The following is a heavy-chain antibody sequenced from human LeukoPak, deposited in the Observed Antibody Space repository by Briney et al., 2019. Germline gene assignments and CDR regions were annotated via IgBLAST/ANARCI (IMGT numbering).Heavy chain of an antibody. J-gene: IGHJ3*02. CDR3: ARQGSGRAFDI. Sequence: KPSETLSLTCTVFGGSISSYYWNWIRQSPGKGVEWIAYMFYNVSTNYSPPLKSRVTISVDTSKNQFSLKLISVTAADTAVYFCARQGSGRAFDIWGQGTMVTVSS. V-gene: IGHV4-59*08. CDR2: MFYNVST. CDR1: GGSISSYY.